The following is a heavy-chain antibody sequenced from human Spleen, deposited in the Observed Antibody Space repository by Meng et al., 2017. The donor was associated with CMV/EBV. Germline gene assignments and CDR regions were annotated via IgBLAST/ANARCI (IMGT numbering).Heavy chain of an antibody. CDR1: GFTFSSFG. Sequence: GESLKISCAASGFTFSSFGMHWVRQAPGKGLEWVAFIRDDGTNEYFAESVKGRFTVSRDNSKNTLYLQMNSLRAEDTAVYFCARELVVIGDAGPFDNWGQGTLVTVSS. J-gene: IGHJ4*02. V-gene: IGHV3-30*02. CDR2: IRDDGTNE. D-gene: IGHD2-21*01. CDR3: ARELVVIGDAGPFDN.